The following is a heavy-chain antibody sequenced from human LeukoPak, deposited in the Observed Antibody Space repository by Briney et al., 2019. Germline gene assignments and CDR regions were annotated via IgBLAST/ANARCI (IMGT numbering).Heavy chain of an antibody. J-gene: IGHJ6*02. D-gene: IGHD6-13*01. CDR1: GFTFSSYA. CDR2: ISSNGSNK. CDR3: ARDPIAAAGSNYYYYYGRDV. V-gene: IGHV3-30-3*01. Sequence: GGSLRLSCEASGFTFSSYAMHWVRQAPGKGLEWVAVISSNGSNKYYADSVKGRFTISRDNSKNTLYLQMNSLRAEDTAVYYCARDPIAAAGSNYYYYYGRDVWGQGTSVTVSS.